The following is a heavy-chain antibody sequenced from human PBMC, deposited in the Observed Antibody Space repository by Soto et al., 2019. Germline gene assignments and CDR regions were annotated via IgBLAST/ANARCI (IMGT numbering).Heavy chain of an antibody. D-gene: IGHD6-19*01. J-gene: IGHJ4*02. CDR1: GGSISSYY. V-gene: IGHV4-59*01. CDR3: ARGGWKLFDY. CDR2: FYYSGST. Sequence: SETLSLTCTVSGGSISSYYWSWIRQPPGKGLGWIGYFYYSGSTNYNPSLKSRVTISVDTSKNQFSLKLSSVTAADTAVYYCARGGWKLFDYWGQGTLVTVSS.